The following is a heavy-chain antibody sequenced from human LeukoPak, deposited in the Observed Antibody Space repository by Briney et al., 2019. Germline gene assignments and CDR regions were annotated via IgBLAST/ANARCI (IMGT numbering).Heavy chain of an antibody. CDR3: AKDGVAAAGPHRFDY. D-gene: IGHD6-13*01. CDR2: IRYDGSNK. J-gene: IGHJ4*02. V-gene: IGHV3-30*02. CDR1: GFTFSSYG. Sequence: GGSLRLSCAASGFTFSSYGMHWVRQAPGRGLEWVAFIRYDGSNKYYADSVKGRFTISRDNSKNTLYLQMNSLRAEDTAVYYCAKDGVAAAGPHRFDYWGQGTLVTVSS.